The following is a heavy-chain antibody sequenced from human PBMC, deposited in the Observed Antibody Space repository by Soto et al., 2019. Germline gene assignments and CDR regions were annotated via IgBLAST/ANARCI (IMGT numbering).Heavy chain of an antibody. V-gene: IGHV4-59*01. D-gene: IGHD2-15*01. CDR2: IYYSGST. CDR1: GGSISSYY. CDR3: ARGEVVLAATGVFDY. Sequence: PSETLSLTCTVSGGSISSYYWSWIRQPPGKGLEWIGYIYYSGSTNYNPSLKSRVTMSLDTSKNQFSLKLTSVTAADTAVYYCARGEVVLAATGVFDYWGQGSLVTVSS. J-gene: IGHJ4*02.